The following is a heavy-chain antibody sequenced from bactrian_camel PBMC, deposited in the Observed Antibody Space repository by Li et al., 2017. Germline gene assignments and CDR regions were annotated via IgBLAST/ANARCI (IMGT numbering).Heavy chain of an antibody. CDR1: IRTFNLYA. V-gene: IGHV3S53*01. Sequence: QLVESGGGSVQAGGSLRLSCAAETSIRTFNLYAMGWFRQAPGEEREGVATIDSDGGTSYADSVKGRFTISKDNAKNTLYLQMNSLKPEDTAMYYCAASRWSWCPRRLGRTDFGYWGQGTQVTVS. D-gene: IGHD1*01. J-gene: IGHJ6*01. CDR3: AASRWSWCPRRLGRTDFGY. CDR2: IDSDGGT.